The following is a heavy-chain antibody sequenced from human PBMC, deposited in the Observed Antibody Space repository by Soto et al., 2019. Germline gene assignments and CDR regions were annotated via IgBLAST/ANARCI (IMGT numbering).Heavy chain of an antibody. CDR2: INPSGGST. CDR1: GYTFTSYY. D-gene: IGHD5-12*01. Sequence: ASVKVSCKASGYTFTSYYMHWVRQAPGQGLEWMGIINPSGGSTSYAQKFQGRVTMTRDTSTSTVYMELSRLRSDDTAVYYCARGEYSDYDYSPFDYWGQGTLVTVSS. CDR3: ARGEYSDYDYSPFDY. V-gene: IGHV1-46*01. J-gene: IGHJ4*02.